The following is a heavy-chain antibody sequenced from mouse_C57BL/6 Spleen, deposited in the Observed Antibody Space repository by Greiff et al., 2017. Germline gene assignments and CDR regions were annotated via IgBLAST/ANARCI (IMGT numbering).Heavy chain of an antibody. CDR2: ISGGGGNT. CDR3: ARWLLRAMDY. V-gene: IGHV5-9*01. CDR1: GFTFSSYT. D-gene: IGHD2-3*01. Sequence: EVQLVESGGGLVKPGGSLKLSCAASGFTFSSYTMSWVRQTPEKRLEWVATISGGGGNTYYPDSVKGRFTISRDNAKNTLYLQMSSLRSEDTALYYCARWLLRAMDYWGQGTSVTVSS. J-gene: IGHJ4*01.